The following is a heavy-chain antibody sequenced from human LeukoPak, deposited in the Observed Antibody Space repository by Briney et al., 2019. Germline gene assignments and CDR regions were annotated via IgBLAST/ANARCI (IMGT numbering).Heavy chain of an antibody. D-gene: IGHD3-22*01. Sequence: GGSLRLSCAASGLTFSSHWMHWVRQAPGKGLVWVSRITNDGSSTTYADSVKGRFTISRDNAKNMLYLQVNSLRAEDTAVYYCARDGYYDSSGYPYYFDYWGQGTLVTVSS. J-gene: IGHJ4*02. CDR2: ITNDGSST. V-gene: IGHV3-74*01. CDR1: GLTFSSHW. CDR3: ARDGYYDSSGYPYYFDY.